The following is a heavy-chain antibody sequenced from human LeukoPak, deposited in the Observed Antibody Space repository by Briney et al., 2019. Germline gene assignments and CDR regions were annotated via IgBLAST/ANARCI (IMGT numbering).Heavy chain of an antibody. CDR3: AKDLKDSSGSSFDY. J-gene: IGHJ4*02. CDR2: ISWNSGSI. CDR1: GFTFDDYA. V-gene: IGHV3-9*01. Sequence: GGSLRLSCAASGFTFDDYAMHWVRQAPGKGLEWVSGISWNSGSIGYADSVKGRFTISRDNTKNSLYLQINSLRAEDTALYYCAKDLKDSSGSSFDYWGQGTLVTVSS. D-gene: IGHD3-22*01.